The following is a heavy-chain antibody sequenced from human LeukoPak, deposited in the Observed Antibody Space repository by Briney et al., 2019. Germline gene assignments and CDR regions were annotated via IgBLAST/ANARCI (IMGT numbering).Heavy chain of an antibody. CDR3: ARDAWRPRYCSSTSCYPDY. CDR1: GFTFSSYS. Sequence: PGGSLRLSCAASGFTFSSYSMNWVRQAPGKGLEWVSSISSSSSYIYYADSVKGRFTISRDNAKNSLYLQMNSLRAEDTAVYYCARDAWRPRYCSSTSCYPDYWGQGTLVTVSS. D-gene: IGHD2-2*01. J-gene: IGHJ4*02. V-gene: IGHV3-21*01. CDR2: ISSSSSYI.